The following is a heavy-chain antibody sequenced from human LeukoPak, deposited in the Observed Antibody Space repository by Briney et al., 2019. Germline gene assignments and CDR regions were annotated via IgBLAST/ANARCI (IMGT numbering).Heavy chain of an antibody. D-gene: IGHD3-10*01. Sequence: PSETLSLTCTVSGGSLSSYYWSWIRQPPGKGLEWIGYIYYSGSTNYNPSLTSRVTISVDTSKNQFSLKLSSVTAADTAVYYCARGRVTMVRGVPTNWFDPWGQGTLVTVSS. CDR2: IYYSGST. V-gene: IGHV4-59*01. CDR3: ARGRVTMVRGVPTNWFDP. CDR1: GGSLSSYY. J-gene: IGHJ5*02.